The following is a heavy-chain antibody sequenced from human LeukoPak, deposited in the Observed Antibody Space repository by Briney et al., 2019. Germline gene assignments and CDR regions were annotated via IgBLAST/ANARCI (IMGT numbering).Heavy chain of an antibody. D-gene: IGHD1-1*01. Sequence: PGGSLRLFCAASGFTFNTYTMYWVRQAPGKGLEWVSGISNSGGSTYYADSVKGRFTISRDNSRNTLYLQMNSLRAEDTALYYCAKGQERESRLDSWGQGTLVTVSS. CDR2: ISNSGGST. V-gene: IGHV3-23*01. CDR1: GFTFNTYT. J-gene: IGHJ4*02. CDR3: AKGQERESRLDS.